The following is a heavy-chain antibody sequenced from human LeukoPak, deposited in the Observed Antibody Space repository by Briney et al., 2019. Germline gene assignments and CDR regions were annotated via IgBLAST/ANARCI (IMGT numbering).Heavy chain of an antibody. CDR3: ANELAVAGTTLYFDQ. CDR1: GYTFSRYY. J-gene: IGHJ4*02. D-gene: IGHD6-19*01. Sequence: TSVKVSCKASGYTFSRYYMHWVRQAPGQGLEWMGIINPSGGSTSYAQKFQGRVTMTRDTFTRIVYMELSSLRSEDTAVYYCANELAVAGTTLYFDQWGQGTLVTVSS. CDR2: INPSGGST. V-gene: IGHV1-46*01.